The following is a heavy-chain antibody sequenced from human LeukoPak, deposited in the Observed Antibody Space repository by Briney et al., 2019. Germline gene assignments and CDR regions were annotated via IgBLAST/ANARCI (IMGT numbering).Heavy chain of an antibody. Sequence: GGSLRLSCEASGFIFSSCAMIWVRQAPGKGLEWVSGISGGGGGTYYADSVKGRFTISRDNAKNSLYLQMNSLRAEDTAVYYCATYDFRGTAGVDVWGQGTTVTVSS. CDR3: ATYDFRGTAGVDV. CDR2: ISGGGGGT. J-gene: IGHJ6*02. D-gene: IGHD3-3*01. V-gene: IGHV3-21*01. CDR1: GFIFSSCA.